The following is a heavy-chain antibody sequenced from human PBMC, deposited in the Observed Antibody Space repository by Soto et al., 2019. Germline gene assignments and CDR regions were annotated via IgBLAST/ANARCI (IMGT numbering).Heavy chain of an antibody. D-gene: IGHD5-18*01. V-gene: IGHV4-59*01. J-gene: IGHJ4*02. CDR3: ARGFFDQGYSYGGPNLDY. Sequence: TSETLSLTCTVSGGSISSYYWSWIRQPPGKGLEWIGYIYYSGSTNYNPSLKSRVTISVDTSKNQFSLKLSSVTAADTAVYYCARGFFDQGYSYGGPNLDYWGLGTLVTVSS. CDR1: GGSISSYY. CDR2: IYYSGST.